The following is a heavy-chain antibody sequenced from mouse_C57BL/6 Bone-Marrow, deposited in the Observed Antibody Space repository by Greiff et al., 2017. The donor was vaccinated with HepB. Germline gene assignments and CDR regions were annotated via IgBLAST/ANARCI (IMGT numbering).Heavy chain of an antibody. Sequence: VKLMESGPELVKPGASVKISCKASGYSFTSYYIHWVKQRPGQGLEWIGWIYPGSGNTKYNEKFKGKATLTADTSSSTAYMQLSSLTSEDSAVYYCAYYYGNYAMDYWGQGTAVTVSS. D-gene: IGHD1-1*01. V-gene: IGHV1-66*01. CDR2: IYPGSGNT. CDR1: GYSFTSYY. J-gene: IGHJ4*01. CDR3: AYYYGNYAMDY.